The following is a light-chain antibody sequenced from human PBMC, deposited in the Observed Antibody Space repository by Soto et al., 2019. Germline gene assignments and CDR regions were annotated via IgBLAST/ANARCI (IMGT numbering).Light chain of an antibody. CDR2: SAS. Sequence: DILLTQSPSSLSAPVGARVTITCRVSQGISSYLNWYRQKPGKVPKLLIYSASNLQSGVPSRFSGSRSGTDFTLTISTLQPEDFATYYCQQSYSTPITFGQGTRLEIK. V-gene: IGKV1-39*01. CDR3: QQSYSTPIT. CDR1: QGISSY. J-gene: IGKJ5*01.